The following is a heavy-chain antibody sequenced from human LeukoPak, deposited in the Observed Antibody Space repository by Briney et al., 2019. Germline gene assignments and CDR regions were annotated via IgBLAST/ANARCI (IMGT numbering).Heavy chain of an antibody. CDR3: AKDGRAYTIFGVVRNYYYMDV. Sequence: TGGSLRLSCAASGFTFSSYAMHWVRQAPGKGLEWVAVISYDGSNKYYADSVKGRFTISRDNSKNTLYLQMNSLRAEDTAVYYCAKDGRAYTIFGVVRNYYYMDVWGKGTTVTVSS. J-gene: IGHJ6*03. CDR1: GFTFSSYA. CDR2: ISYDGSNK. D-gene: IGHD3-3*01. V-gene: IGHV3-30-3*01.